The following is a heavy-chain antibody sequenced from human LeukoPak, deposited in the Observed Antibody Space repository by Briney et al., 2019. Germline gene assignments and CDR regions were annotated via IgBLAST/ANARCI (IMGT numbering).Heavy chain of an antibody. CDR3: ASSEEYSSGWTDY. D-gene: IGHD6-19*01. CDR2: IDPSDSYT. CDR1: GYSFTSYW. Sequence: GESLKISCKGSGYSFTSYWISWVRQMPGKGLEWMGRIDPSDSYTNYSPSFQGHVTISADKSISTAYLQWSSLKASDTAMYYCASSEEYSSGWTDYWGQGTLVTVSS. J-gene: IGHJ4*02. V-gene: IGHV5-10-1*01.